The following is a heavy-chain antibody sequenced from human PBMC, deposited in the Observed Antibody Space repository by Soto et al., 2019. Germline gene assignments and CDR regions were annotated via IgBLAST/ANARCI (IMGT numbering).Heavy chain of an antibody. D-gene: IGHD1-26*01. Sequence: GPTLVNPTQTLTLTCTFSGFSLNTERMRVSWIRQPPGKALEWLARVDWDDDKFYSTSLKTRLTISKDTSKNQVILTMTNMQSVDTATYYCARMGHKWNYIDDWGQGTLVTVSS. V-gene: IGHV2-70*04. CDR2: VDWDDDK. J-gene: IGHJ4*02. CDR1: GFSLNTERMR. CDR3: ARMGHKWNYIDD.